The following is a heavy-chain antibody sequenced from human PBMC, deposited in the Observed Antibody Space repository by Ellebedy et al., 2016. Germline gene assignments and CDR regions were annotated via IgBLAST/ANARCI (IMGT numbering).Heavy chain of an antibody. D-gene: IGHD5-12*01. CDR1: GFSLSTTGVG. Sequence: SGPTLVKPTQPLTLTCTFSGFSLSTTGVGVGWIRQPPGKAPECLALIYWDDDKRYSPSLKSRLTITKDTSKNQVVLTMTNMDPMDTATYYCAHSPGLVAPFDYWGQGTLVTVSS. CDR3: AHSPGLVAPFDY. CDR2: IYWDDDK. J-gene: IGHJ4*02. V-gene: IGHV2-5*02.